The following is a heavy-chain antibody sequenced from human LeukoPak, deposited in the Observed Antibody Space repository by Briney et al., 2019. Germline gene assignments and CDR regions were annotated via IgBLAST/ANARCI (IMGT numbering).Heavy chain of an antibody. CDR3: ARDDSGPVLTVTYLFDY. J-gene: IGHJ4*02. D-gene: IGHD4-17*01. CDR2: ISDGGGST. Sequence: GGSLRLSCAASGFTFSSYAMSWVRQAPGKGLEWVSVISDGGGSTYYADSVKGRFTISRDNSKNTLYLQMNSLRAEDTAVYYCARDDSGPVLTVTYLFDYWGQGTLVTVSS. V-gene: IGHV3-23*01. CDR1: GFTFSSYA.